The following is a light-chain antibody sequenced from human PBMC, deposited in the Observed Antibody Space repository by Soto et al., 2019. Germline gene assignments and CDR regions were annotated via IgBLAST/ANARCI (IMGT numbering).Light chain of an antibody. V-gene: IGKV3-20*01. CDR3: QQYGSSRYT. Sequence: EIVLTQSPGTLSLSPGERATLSCRASQSVSSSYLAWYQQKPGQAPRLLIYGASSRATGIPDRFSGSGSGTDFTRTISRLELEDFAVYYWQQYGSSRYTFGQGTKLEIK. CDR1: QSVSSSY. J-gene: IGKJ2*01. CDR2: GAS.